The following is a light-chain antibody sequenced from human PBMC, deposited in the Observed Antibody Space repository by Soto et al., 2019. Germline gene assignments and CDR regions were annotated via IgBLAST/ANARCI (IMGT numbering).Light chain of an antibody. CDR3: LQYSSQPLT. Sequence: DIQLTQSPASLSASLGDRVIITCRASHDIGTSLTWFQQRPGKAPRSLISVASRLQPGVPSTFTGSGSGSEFTLTISSLQPEDVASYFCLQYSSQPLTFGGGTRLQIK. CDR2: VAS. J-gene: IGKJ4*01. V-gene: IGKV1-16*01. CDR1: HDIGTS.